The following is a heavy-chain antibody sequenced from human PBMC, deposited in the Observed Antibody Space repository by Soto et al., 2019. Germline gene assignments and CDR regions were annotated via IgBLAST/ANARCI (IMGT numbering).Heavy chain of an antibody. CDR1: GFTFSSYW. CDR2: INSDGSST. Sequence: PGGSLRLSCAASGFTFSSYWMHWVRQAPGKGLVWVSRINSDGSSTSYADSVKGRLTISRDNAKNTLYLQMNSLRAEDTAVYYCARETYYDFWSGYYTTGYGMDVWGQGTTVTVSS. V-gene: IGHV3-74*01. CDR3: ARETYYDFWSGYYTTGYGMDV. J-gene: IGHJ6*02. D-gene: IGHD3-3*01.